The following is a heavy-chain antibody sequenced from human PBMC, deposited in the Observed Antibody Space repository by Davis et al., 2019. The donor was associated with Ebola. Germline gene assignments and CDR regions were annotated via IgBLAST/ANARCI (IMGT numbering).Heavy chain of an antibody. CDR1: GGSFSGYY. V-gene: IGHV4-34*01. Sequence: SETLSLTCAVYGGSFSGYYWSWIRQPPGKGLEWIGEINHIGSTKYNPSIKLRVTISVDTSKNQFSLKLSSVTAADTAGYYCARHCSSTSCSWFDPWGQGTLVTVSS. J-gene: IGHJ5*02. CDR3: ARHCSSTSCSWFDP. D-gene: IGHD2-2*01. CDR2: INHIGST.